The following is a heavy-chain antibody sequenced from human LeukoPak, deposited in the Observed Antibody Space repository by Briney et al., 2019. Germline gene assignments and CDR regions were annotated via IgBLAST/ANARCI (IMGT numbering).Heavy chain of an antibody. Sequence: SGGSLRLSCAASGFTFSSYTMNWVRQAPGKGLDWVSYISSSSSTIYYADSVKGRFTITRDNAKNSLYLQMNSLRAEDTAVYYWAGPLLLTMTDEWVQGPLVTVSS. CDR2: ISSSSSTI. J-gene: IGHJ4*02. CDR3: AGPLLLTMTDE. V-gene: IGHV3-48*01. D-gene: IGHD2/OR15-2a*01. CDR1: GFTFSSYT.